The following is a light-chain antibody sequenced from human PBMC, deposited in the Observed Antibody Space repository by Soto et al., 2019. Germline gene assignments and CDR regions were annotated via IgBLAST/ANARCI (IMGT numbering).Light chain of an antibody. V-gene: IGKV1-39*01. CDR3: QQSYSTPPIT. CDR1: QSISSY. Sequence: DIQMTQSPSSLSASVGDRVPITCRASQSISSYLNWYQQQPGKAPKLLIYAASSLQSGVPSRFSGSGSGTDFTLTISSLQPEDFATYYCQQSYSTPPITLGQGTRLEIK. J-gene: IGKJ5*01. CDR2: AAS.